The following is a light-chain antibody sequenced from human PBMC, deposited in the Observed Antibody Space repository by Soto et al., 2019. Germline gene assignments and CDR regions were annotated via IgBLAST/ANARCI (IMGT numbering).Light chain of an antibody. Sequence: ESVLTQSPGTLSLSPGDRATLSCRASQSVSTNLAWYQQKPGQAPRLLIYYISTRATGIPARFSGSGSGTEFTLTINSLQSEDSAVYYCQQHNQWPITFGQGTRLEIK. CDR2: YIS. V-gene: IGKV3D-15*01. CDR1: QSVSTN. CDR3: QQHNQWPIT. J-gene: IGKJ5*01.